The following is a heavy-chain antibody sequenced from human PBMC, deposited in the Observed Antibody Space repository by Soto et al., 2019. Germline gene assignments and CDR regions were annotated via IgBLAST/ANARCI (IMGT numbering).Heavy chain of an antibody. D-gene: IGHD3-10*01. CDR3: ARGLHSGDAFDY. Sequence: QVQLQESGPGLVKPSQTLSLICTVSGGSISSGDYYWSWIRQPPGKGLEWTGYIYYSGSTYYNPSLKSRVTISVDTSKNQFSLKLSSVTAADTAVYYCARGLHSGDAFDYWGQGTLVTVSS. CDR1: GGSISSGDYY. J-gene: IGHJ4*02. V-gene: IGHV4-30-4*01. CDR2: IYYSGST.